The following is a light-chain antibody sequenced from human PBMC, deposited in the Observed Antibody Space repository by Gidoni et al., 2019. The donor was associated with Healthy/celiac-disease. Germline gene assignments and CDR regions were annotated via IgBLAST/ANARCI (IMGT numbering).Light chain of an antibody. CDR1: QGISSY. Sequence: AIRIPQSPSSLSASTGERVTITCRASQGISSYLAWYQQKPGKAPKLLIYAASTLQSGVPSRFSGSGSGTDFTLTISCLQSEDFATYYCQQYYSYPRTFGPGTKVDI. CDR2: AAS. CDR3: QQYYSYPRT. V-gene: IGKV1-8*01. J-gene: IGKJ3*01.